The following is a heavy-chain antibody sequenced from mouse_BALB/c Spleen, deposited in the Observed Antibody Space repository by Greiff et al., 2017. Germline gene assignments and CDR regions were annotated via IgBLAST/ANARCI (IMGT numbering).Heavy chain of an antibody. CDR1: GFTFSSYA. D-gene: IGHD1-2*01. J-gene: IGHJ4*01. CDR3: ARGGFITTATGAMDY. Sequence: EVQRVESGGGLVKPGGSLKLSCAASGFTFSSYAMSWVRQTPEKRLEWVASISSGGSTYYPDSVKGRFTISRDNARNILYLQMSSLRSEDTAMYYCARGGFITTATGAMDYWGQGTSVTVSS. V-gene: IGHV5-6-5*01. CDR2: ISSGGST.